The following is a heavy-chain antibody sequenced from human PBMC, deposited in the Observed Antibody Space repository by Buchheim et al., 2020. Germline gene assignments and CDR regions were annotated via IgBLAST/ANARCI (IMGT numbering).Heavy chain of an antibody. V-gene: IGHV4-59*08. Sequence: QVQLQESGPGLVKPSETLSLTCSVSGGSIRSNYWSWIRQPPGKGLEWIGYIYYSGSTNYNLSLKSRVTISVDTPKNQFSLQLRSVTAADTAVYYCARIVSAPLTVSGGFDHWGQG. J-gene: IGHJ4*01. D-gene: IGHD6-19*01. CDR2: IYYSGST. CDR1: GGSIRSNY. CDR3: ARIVSAPLTVSGGFDH.